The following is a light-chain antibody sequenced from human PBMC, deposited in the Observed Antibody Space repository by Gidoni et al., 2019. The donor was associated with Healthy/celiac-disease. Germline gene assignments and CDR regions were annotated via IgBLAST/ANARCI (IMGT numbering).Light chain of an antibody. CDR2: RTD. CDR3: AAWDESLNGMI. J-gene: IGLJ2*01. Sequence: QSVLSQPPSASGTPGQRVTISCSGSSSNIGRNYVYWYQQLPGTAPKVLIFRTDQRPSGIAARFSASKSGTSASLAVSGLRSEDEANYYCAAWDESLNGMIFGGGTKLTVL. V-gene: IGLV1-47*01. CDR1: SSNIGRNY.